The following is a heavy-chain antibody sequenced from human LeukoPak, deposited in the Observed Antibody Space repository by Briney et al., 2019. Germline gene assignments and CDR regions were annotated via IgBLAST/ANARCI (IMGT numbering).Heavy chain of an antibody. D-gene: IGHD3-22*01. CDR2: IIPIFGTA. J-gene: IGHJ4*02. CDR1: GGTFSSYA. Sequence: GASVKVSCKASGGTFSSYAISWVRQAPGQGLEWMGGIIPIFGTANYAQKFQGRVTITADESTSTAYMELSSLRSEDTAVYYCASDAYYYDSSGYSVVPFPFDYWGQGTLVTVSS. V-gene: IGHV1-69*13. CDR3: ASDAYYYDSSGYSVVPFPFDY.